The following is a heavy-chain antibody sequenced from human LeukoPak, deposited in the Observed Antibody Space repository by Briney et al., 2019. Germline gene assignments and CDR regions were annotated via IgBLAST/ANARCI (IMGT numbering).Heavy chain of an antibody. J-gene: IGHJ4*02. V-gene: IGHV1-2*02. Sequence: GASVKVSCKASRYTFTGYYIQWVRQAPGQGLEWMGWINPNSGDTNYAQKFQGRVTMTRDTSINTPYMELSRLRSDDTAVYYCARENDSGYISPLDYWRQGTLVTVSS. D-gene: IGHD3-22*01. CDR1: RYTFTGYY. CDR2: INPNSGDT. CDR3: ARENDSGYISPLDY.